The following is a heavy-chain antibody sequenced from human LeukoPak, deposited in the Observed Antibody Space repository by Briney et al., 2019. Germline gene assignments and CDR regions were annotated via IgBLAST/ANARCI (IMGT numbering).Heavy chain of an antibody. J-gene: IGHJ4*02. CDR2: FSASGNS. D-gene: IGHD5-18*01. CDR1: GDSISSDDYY. Sequence: SETLSLTCTVSGDSISSDDYYWSWIRQPAGKGLEWIGRFSASGNSNYNPSLKSRLTISVDTSKNQFSLNLSSVTAADTAVYYCARARGYSYGYPDYWGQGTLVTVSS. V-gene: IGHV4-61*02. CDR3: ARARGYSYGYPDY.